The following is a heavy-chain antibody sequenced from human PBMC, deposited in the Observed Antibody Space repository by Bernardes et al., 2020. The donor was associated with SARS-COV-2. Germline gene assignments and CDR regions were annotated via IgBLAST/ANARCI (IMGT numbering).Heavy chain of an antibody. J-gene: IGHJ4*02. CDR2: ISDDGNKK. D-gene: IGHD2-21*01. V-gene: IGHV3-30*18. CDR3: AKAIATMGYYIDN. Sequence: GGSLSLSCAASGFSFSYYGMHWVRQAPGKGLEWVTIISDDGNKKRYADSVQGRFTISRDNSKKTVYLQMNNLRNEDTAVYYCAKAIATMGYYIDNWGQGTLVSVSS. CDR1: GFSFSYYG.